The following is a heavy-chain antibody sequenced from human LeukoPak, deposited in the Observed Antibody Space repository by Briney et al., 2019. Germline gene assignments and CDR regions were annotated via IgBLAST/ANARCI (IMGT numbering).Heavy chain of an antibody. CDR2: ISYDGSNK. V-gene: IGHV3-30*18. Sequence: PGRSLRLSCAASGFTFSSYGMHWVRQAPGKGLEWVAVISYDGSNKYYADSVKGRFTISRDNSKNTLYLQMNSLRAEDTAVYYCAKMTTANYGGVFGYWGQGTLVTVSS. J-gene: IGHJ4*02. CDR3: AKMTTANYGGVFGY. D-gene: IGHD4-4*01. CDR1: GFTFSSYG.